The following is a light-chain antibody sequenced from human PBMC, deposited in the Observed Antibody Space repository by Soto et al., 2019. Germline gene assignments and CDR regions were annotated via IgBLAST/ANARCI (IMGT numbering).Light chain of an antibody. CDR3: QQRSNWPPT. CDR1: QRVSSY. V-gene: IGKV3-11*01. CDR2: YAS. J-gene: IGKJ4*01. Sequence: EIVLTQSPATLSLSPGERATLSCRASQRVSSYLAWYQQKPGQAPRLLLYYASNRATGIPARFSGSGSGTDFTLTISSLEPEDFAVYYCQQRSNWPPTFGGGTKVEIK.